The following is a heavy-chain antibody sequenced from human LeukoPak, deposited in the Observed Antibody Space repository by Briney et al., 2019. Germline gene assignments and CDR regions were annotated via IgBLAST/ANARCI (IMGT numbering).Heavy chain of an antibody. CDR3: ARVQVKTRGSYFRDDY. D-gene: IGHD3-16*01. Sequence: ASVKVSCKASGYTFTSYAMHWVRQAPGQRLEWMGWTSSFSDNTKYAEKFQGRVTMTTEISTSTAYMELRSLRFDDTAVYYCARVQVKTRGSYFRDDYWGQGTLVTVSS. CDR1: GYTFTSYA. CDR2: TSSFSDNT. J-gene: IGHJ4*02. V-gene: IGHV1-3*04.